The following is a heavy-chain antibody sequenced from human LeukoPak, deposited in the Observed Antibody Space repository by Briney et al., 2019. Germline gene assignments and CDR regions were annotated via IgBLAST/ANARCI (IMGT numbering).Heavy chain of an antibody. CDR1: GYTFTSYY. Sequence: GASVKVSCKASGYTFTSYYMHWVRQAPGQGLEWMGIINPSGGSTSYAQKFQGRVTMTRNTSISTAYMELSSLRSEDTAVYYCATWENSGYVPWGQGTLVTVSS. J-gene: IGHJ5*02. CDR2: INPSGGST. CDR3: ATWENSGYVP. D-gene: IGHD5-12*01. V-gene: IGHV1-46*01.